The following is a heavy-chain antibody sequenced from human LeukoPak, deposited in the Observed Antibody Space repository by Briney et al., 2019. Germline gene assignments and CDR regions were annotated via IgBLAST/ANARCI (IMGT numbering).Heavy chain of an antibody. D-gene: IGHD3-22*01. Sequence: ASVKVSCKASGYTFTGYYMHWVRQAPGQGLEWMGWMNPNSGNTGYAQKFQGRVTITRNTSISTAYMELSSLRSEDTAVYYCARVLSGYYELWGQGTLVTVSS. J-gene: IGHJ4*02. CDR2: MNPNSGNT. V-gene: IGHV1-8*03. CDR3: ARVLSGYYEL. CDR1: GYTFTGYY.